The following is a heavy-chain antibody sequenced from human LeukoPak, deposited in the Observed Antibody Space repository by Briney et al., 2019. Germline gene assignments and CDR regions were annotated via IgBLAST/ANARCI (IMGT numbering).Heavy chain of an antibody. CDR3: TRHHDYGDKIDY. CDR2: IHYSGST. D-gene: IGHD4-23*01. CDR1: GGSVTSASHY. V-gene: IGHV4-39*01. Sequence: PSETLSLTCTVSGGSVTSASHYWAWIRQPPGKGLEWIGSIHYSGSTYYSPSLKSRLTIPGDTSKSQFSLKLTFVTAADTAVYYCTRHHDYGDKIDYWGQGTLVTVSS. J-gene: IGHJ4*02.